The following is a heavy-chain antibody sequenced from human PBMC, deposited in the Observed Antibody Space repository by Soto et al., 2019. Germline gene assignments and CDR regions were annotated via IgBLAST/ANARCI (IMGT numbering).Heavy chain of an antibody. CDR1: GGSISSYY. Sequence: TSETLSLTCTVSGGSISSYYWSWIRQPPGKGLEWIGYIYYSGSTNYNPSLKSRVTISVDTSKNQFSLKLSSVTAADTAVYYCARGIAAAGIIFPWWFDPWGQGTLVTVSS. J-gene: IGHJ5*02. CDR3: ARGIAAAGIIFPWWFDP. D-gene: IGHD6-13*01. CDR2: IYYSGST. V-gene: IGHV4-59*01.